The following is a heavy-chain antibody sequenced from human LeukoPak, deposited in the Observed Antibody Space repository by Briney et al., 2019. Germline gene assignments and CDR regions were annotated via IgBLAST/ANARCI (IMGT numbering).Heavy chain of an antibody. V-gene: IGHV1-2*02. D-gene: IGHD6-13*01. J-gene: IGHJ4*02. CDR1: GYTFTGYY. Sequence: EASVKVSFKASGYTFTGYYIHWVRQAPGQGLEWMGWINPNSGGTTYAQKFQGRITMTRDTSISTAYMELTRLTSDDTAVYYCARDSGSSSWEYDYWGQGTLVTVSS. CDR3: ARDSGSSSWEYDY. CDR2: INPNSGGT.